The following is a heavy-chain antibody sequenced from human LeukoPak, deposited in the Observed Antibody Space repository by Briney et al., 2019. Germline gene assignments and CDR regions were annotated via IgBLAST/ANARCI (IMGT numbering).Heavy chain of an antibody. CDR1: GGSISSYT. J-gene: IGHJ4*02. CDR3: ARERQSKYLDY. CDR2: MYTRGST. V-gene: IGHV4-4*07. Sequence: PSETLSLTCTVSGGSISSYTWTWIRQPAGKGLEWIGRMYTRGSTNYNPSLKSRVTTSVDTSKNQFSLELNSVTAADTAFYYCARERQSKYLDYWGQGTLVTVSS. D-gene: IGHD4-11*01.